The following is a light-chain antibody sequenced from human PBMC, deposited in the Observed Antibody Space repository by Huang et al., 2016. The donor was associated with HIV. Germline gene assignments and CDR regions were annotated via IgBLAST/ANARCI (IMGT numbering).Light chain of an antibody. CDR3: QQSYSTPWT. J-gene: IGKJ1*01. CDR2: AAS. Sequence: DIQMTQSPSSLSASVGDRVTITCRASQSISNYLNWYQQKPGKAPKLLIYAASSLQSGVPSRFRGSGSGTDFTLTISSLQPEDVATYYCQQSYSTPWTFGQGTKVEIK. CDR1: QSISNY. V-gene: IGKV1-39*01.